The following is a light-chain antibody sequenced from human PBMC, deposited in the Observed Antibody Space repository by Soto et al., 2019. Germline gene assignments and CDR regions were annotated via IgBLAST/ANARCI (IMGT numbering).Light chain of an antibody. V-gene: IGKV1-39*01. CDR2: AAS. CDR3: QQSYIAPLT. Sequence: DIQMTQPPSSLSASVGDRVTITCRASQSIPIDLNWTQQKPGKAPNLLIYAASSLQSAVPPRFRGSGSGTYVTLTISSLLPEDSATYYCQQSYIAPLTFGGGTKVEIK. J-gene: IGKJ4*01. CDR1: QSIPID.